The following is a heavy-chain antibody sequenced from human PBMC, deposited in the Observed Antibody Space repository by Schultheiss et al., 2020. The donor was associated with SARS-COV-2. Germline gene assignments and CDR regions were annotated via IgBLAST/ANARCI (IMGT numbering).Heavy chain of an antibody. Sequence: ASVKVSCKASGYTFTSYDINWVRQATGQGLEWLGWMNPNSGNTGYAQKFQGRVTITADKSTSTAYMELSSLRSEDTAVYYCARGYSSSWYRYYYYYYGMDVWGQGTTVTVSS. J-gene: IGHJ6*02. V-gene: IGHV1-8*01. CDR3: ARGYSSSWYRYYYYYYGMDV. CDR2: MNPNSGNT. D-gene: IGHD6-13*01. CDR1: GYTFTSYD.